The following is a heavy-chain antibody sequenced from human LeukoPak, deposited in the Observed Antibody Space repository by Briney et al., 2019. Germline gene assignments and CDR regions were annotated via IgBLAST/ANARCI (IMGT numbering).Heavy chain of an antibody. Sequence: HPGGSPRLSCAASGFTFSGFWMSWVRQAPGKGLEWVANTIQDGSEKYYADSVKGRFTISRDNAKDSLYLQMNSLRAEDTALYYCARRGYSLGLDSWGQGTLVTVSS. D-gene: IGHD5-12*01. CDR3: ARRGYSLGLDS. CDR2: TIQDGSEK. CDR1: GFTFSGFW. V-gene: IGHV3-7*01. J-gene: IGHJ4*02.